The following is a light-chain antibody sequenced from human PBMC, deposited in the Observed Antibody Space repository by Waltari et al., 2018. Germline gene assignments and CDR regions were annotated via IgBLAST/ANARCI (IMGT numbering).Light chain of an antibody. J-gene: IGLJ3*02. CDR2: DVR. CDR1: SSDVGGYKY. CDR3: CSYAGSRWV. V-gene: IGLV2-11*01. Sequence: QSALTQPRSVSGSPGQSVTISCTGPSSDVGGYKYVSWYQQPPGKAPKLMIFDVRKRPSGVPDRFSGSKSGSTASLTISGLQAEDEADYYCCSYAGSRWVFGGGTKLTVL.